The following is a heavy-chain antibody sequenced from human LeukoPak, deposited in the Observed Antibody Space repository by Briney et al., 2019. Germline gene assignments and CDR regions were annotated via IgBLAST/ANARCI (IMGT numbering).Heavy chain of an antibody. CDR2: IYTSGST. J-gene: IGHJ5*02. V-gene: IGHV4-4*07. D-gene: IGHD4-17*01. Sequence: SETLSLTCTVSGDSISNYYWSWIRQPAGKGLEWIGRIYTSGSTNYNPSLKSRVTISVDTSKNQFSLKLSSVTAADTAVYYCARDNGDYGNWFDPWGQGTLVTVSS. CDR1: GDSISNYY. CDR3: ARDNGDYGNWFDP.